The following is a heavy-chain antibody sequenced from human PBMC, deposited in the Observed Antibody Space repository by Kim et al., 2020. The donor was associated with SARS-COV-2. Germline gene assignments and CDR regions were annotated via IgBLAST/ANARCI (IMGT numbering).Heavy chain of an antibody. Sequence: SQTLSLTCAISGDSVSSNSAAWNWIRQSPSRGLEWLGRTYYRSKWYNDYAVSVKSRITINPDTSKNQFSLQLNSVTPDHTAVYYCARVSITMVRGVIIRHGMDVWGQGTTVTVSS. CDR1: GDSVSSNSAA. CDR2: TYYRSKWYN. J-gene: IGHJ6*02. CDR3: ARVSITMVRGVIIRHGMDV. D-gene: IGHD3-10*01. V-gene: IGHV6-1*01.